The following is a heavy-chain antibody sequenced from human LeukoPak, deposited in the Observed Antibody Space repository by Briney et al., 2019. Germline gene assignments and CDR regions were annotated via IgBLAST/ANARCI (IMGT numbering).Heavy chain of an antibody. J-gene: IGHJ4*02. CDR3: AKGHSAHGTGFDG. V-gene: IGHV3-23*01. D-gene: IGHD1-1*01. Sequence: GGSLRLSCAASGFTFSSYAISWVRQAPGKGLEWVSGISGSGGSTYYADSVKGRFTISRDNSKNTLYLQMNSLRAEDTAVYYCAKGHSAHGTGFDGWGQGTLVTVSS. CDR2: ISGSGGST. CDR1: GFTFSSYA.